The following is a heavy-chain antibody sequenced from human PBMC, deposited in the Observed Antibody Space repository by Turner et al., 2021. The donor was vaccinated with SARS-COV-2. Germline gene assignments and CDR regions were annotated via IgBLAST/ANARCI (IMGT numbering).Heavy chain of an antibody. J-gene: IGHJ4*02. CDR1: GDTFTSYG. D-gene: IGHD3-22*01. Sequence: QVQLVQSGAEVKKPGASVNVSCKASGDTFTSYGISWVRQAPGQGLEWMGWISAYNGYTNYAQKLQGRVTMTTDTSTSTAYMELGSLRSDDTAVYYCARDSNNRDYYESSGYYSFDYWGQGTLVTVSS. CDR2: ISAYNGYT. V-gene: IGHV1-18*01. CDR3: ARDSNNRDYYESSGYYSFDY.